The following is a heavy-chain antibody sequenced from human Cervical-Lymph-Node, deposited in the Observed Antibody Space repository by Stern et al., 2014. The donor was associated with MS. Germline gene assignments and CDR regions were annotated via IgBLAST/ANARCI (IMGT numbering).Heavy chain of an antibody. D-gene: IGHD6-19*01. CDR1: GFTFSTFA. CDR2: ISGSGSSI. Sequence: EDQLVESGGGLVQPGGSLRLACAASGFTFSTFAMSWVRQAPGKGLDWVSGISGSGSSIHYADSVKGRFTIFRDNSKNTLYLQMNSLRAEDTAVYYCAKESMFNSGDFDSWGQGTLVTVSS. V-gene: IGHV3-23*04. J-gene: IGHJ4*02. CDR3: AKESMFNSGDFDS.